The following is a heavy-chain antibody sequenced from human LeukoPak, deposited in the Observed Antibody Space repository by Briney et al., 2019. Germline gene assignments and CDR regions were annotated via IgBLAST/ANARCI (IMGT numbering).Heavy chain of an antibody. CDR2: ISGGGERT. CDR3: GKDGGQYSSGPEFNP. CDR1: GIVFSNTA. V-gene: IGHV3-23*01. D-gene: IGHD6-19*01. Sequence: GGSLRLSCAASGIVFSNTAMNWARQSPGRGLEWVSAISGGGERTFYADSVKGRFTISRDNSKNMVYLQMNSLRAGDTAIYYCGKDGGQYSSGPEFNPRGQGALVPVSS. J-gene: IGHJ5*02.